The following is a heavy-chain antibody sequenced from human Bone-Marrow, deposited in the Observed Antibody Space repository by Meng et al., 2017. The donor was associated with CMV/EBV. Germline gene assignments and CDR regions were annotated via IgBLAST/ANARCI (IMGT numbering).Heavy chain of an antibody. D-gene: IGHD3-16*02. CDR1: GDSVSSDSGA. CDR3: ARAPSGSYPDY. J-gene: IGHJ4*02. V-gene: IGHV6-1*01. Sequence: SCAISGDSVSSDSGAWNWIRQSPSRGLEWLGRTYYRSQWKTDYAVSVKSRMTIKSDTSKNQFSLQLNSVTPEDTAVYYCARAPSGSYPDYWGQGNLVTVSS. CDR2: TYYRSQWKT.